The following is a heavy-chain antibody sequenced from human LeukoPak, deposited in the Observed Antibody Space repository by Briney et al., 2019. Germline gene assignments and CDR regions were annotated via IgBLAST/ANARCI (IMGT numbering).Heavy chain of an antibody. D-gene: IGHD3-10*01. CDR3: ARDIRYYYGSGSYFDY. Sequence: ASVKVSCKASGYTFTGYYMHWVRQAPGQGLEWMGWINPNSGGTNYAQKFQGRVTMTRDTSISTAYMELSRLRSDDTAVYYCARDIRYYYGSGSYFDYWGQGTLVTVSS. J-gene: IGHJ4*02. V-gene: IGHV1-2*02. CDR1: GYTFTGYY. CDR2: INPNSGGT.